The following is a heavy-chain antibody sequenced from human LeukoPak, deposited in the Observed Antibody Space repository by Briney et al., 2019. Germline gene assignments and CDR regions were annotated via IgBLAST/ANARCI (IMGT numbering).Heavy chain of an antibody. CDR3: ARAYYDQIYYYYYMDV. CDR2: INPNSGGT. CDR1: GYTFTGYY. J-gene: IGHJ6*03. Sequence: GASVKVSCKASGYTFTGYYMHWVRQAPGQGLEWMGWINPNSGGTNYAQKFQGRVTMTRDTSISTAYMELSRLRSDDTAVYYCARAYYDQIYYYYYMDVWGKGTTVTVSS. V-gene: IGHV1-2*02. D-gene: IGHD3-22*01.